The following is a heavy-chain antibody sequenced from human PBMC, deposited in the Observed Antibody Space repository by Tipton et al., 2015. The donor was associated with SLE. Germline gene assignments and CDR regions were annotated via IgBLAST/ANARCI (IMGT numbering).Heavy chain of an antibody. J-gene: IGHJ4*02. CDR2: INHSGST. D-gene: IGHD5-24*01. V-gene: IGHV4-34*01. CDR3: ARHRAAEMATPYFDF. CDR1: GDYIISHY. Sequence: TLSLTCTVSGDYIISHYWTWIRQPPGKGLEWIGEINHSGSTNYNPSLKSRVTISVDTSKNQFSLTLSSVTAADTALYYCARHRAAEMATPYFDFWGQGILVTVSS.